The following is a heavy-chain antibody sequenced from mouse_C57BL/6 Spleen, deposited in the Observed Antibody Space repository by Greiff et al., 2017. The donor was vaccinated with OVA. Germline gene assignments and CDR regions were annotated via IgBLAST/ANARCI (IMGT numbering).Heavy chain of an antibody. CDR2: IHPNSGST. CDR3: ARSDYSNLYAMDY. D-gene: IGHD2-5*01. Sequence: QVQLQQPGAELVKPGASVKLSCKASGYTFTRYWMHWVKPRPGQGLEWIGMIHPNSGSTNYNEKFKSKATLTVDKSSSTAYMQLSSLTSEDSAVYYCARSDYSNLYAMDYWGQGTSVTVSS. J-gene: IGHJ4*01. CDR1: GYTFTRYW. V-gene: IGHV1-64*01.